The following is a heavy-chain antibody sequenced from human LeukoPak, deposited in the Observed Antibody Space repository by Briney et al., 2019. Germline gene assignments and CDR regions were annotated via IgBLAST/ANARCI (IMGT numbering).Heavy chain of an antibody. CDR3: VRIYCTSTSCYGDSYYGMDV. D-gene: IGHD2-2*01. CDR2: ISYSGST. J-gene: IGHJ6*02. V-gene: IGHV4-39*01. Sequence: PSETLSLTCTVSGDSISSSRHSWGWIRQPPGKGLEWIGSISYSGSTYYNPFLKTRVTMSVDTSENQFSLKLSSVTAADSTVYYCVRIYCTSTSCYGDSYYGMDVWGQGTTVTVSS. CDR1: GDSISSSRHS.